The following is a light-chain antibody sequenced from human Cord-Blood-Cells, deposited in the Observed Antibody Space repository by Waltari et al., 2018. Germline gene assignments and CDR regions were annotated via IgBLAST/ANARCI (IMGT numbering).Light chain of an antibody. V-gene: IGLV2-14*01. J-gene: IGLJ1*01. CDR2: DVS. CDR3: SSYTSSSTLYV. CDR1: SSDVGGYNY. Sequence: SALTQPAPVSGSPGQSTTISCPGTSSDVGGYNYVYWYQQHPGKAPKLMIYDVSNRPSGVSNRFSGSKSGNTASLTISGLQAEDEADYYCSSYTSSSTLYVFGTGTKVTVL.